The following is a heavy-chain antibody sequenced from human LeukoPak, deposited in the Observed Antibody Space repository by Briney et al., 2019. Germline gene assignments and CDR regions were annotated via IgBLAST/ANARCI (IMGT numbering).Heavy chain of an antibody. CDR3: ARVGSGWYDFDY. CDR1: GFTVSSNH. Sequence: GGSLRLSCAASGFTVSSNHMSWVRQAPGKGLEWVSVIYSGSSSTYYTDSVKGRFTISRHNSKNTLYLQMNSLRAEDTAVYYCARVGSGWYDFDYWGQGTLVTVSS. CDR2: IYSGSSST. D-gene: IGHD6-19*01. V-gene: IGHV3-53*04. J-gene: IGHJ4*02.